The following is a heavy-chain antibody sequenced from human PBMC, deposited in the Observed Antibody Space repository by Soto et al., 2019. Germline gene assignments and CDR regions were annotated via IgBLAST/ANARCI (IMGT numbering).Heavy chain of an antibody. CDR1: GSTFGSYC. Sequence: ASVNVSCKSPGSTFGSYCITWGRGAPGQELEWMRWISPQNANTNYAQKLQGRVTMQTDTSRSSDYLELRRLRSDDTAVYYCARGAFGIGVAGFSTEYFQHWGRRTLGTVAS. V-gene: IGHV1-18*01. CDR3: ARGAFGIGVAGFSTEYFQH. CDR2: ISPQNANT. D-gene: IGHD6-13*01. J-gene: IGHJ1*01.